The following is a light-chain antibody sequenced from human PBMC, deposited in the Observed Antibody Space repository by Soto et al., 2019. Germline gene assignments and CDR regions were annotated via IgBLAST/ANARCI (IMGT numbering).Light chain of an antibody. CDR2: AAS. CDR3: QQYGSSPRT. J-gene: IGKJ4*01. Sequence: DIVLTQSPGTLSLSPGERATLSCRASESVSSSYLAWYQQKPGQAPRLVIYAASSRATGIPGRFSGSGSGTDFTLTISRLEPEDFAVYYCQQYGSSPRTFGGGTKVDIK. CDR1: ESVSSSY. V-gene: IGKV3-20*01.